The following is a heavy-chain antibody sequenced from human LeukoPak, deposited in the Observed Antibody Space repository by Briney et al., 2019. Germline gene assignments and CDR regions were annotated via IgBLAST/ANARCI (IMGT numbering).Heavy chain of an antibody. CDR1: GFIFNKYA. V-gene: IGHV3-30*18. D-gene: IGHD6-13*01. CDR3: AKDLQIGAAVYYFDY. CDR2: ISSDGRDK. J-gene: IGHJ4*02. Sequence: GSLILSCSASGFIFNKYAMHWVRQAPGKGLEGVAVISSDGRDKHHADSVKGRFTISRDNSKNIVYLQMNSLRPEDTAIYFCAKDLQIGAAVYYFDYWGQGTLVTVSS.